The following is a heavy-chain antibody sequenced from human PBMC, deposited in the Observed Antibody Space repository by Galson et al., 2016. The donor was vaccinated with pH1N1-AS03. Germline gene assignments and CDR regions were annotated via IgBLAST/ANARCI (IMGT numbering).Heavy chain of an antibody. J-gene: IGHJ4*02. CDR2: IDPTSTYI. Sequence: PLRLSCAASGFVLIDYSMHWVRQAPGKGLEWVSSIDPTSTYIYYADSPTGRFTISRDNAFNSLYLQMNSLRVDDTAVYFCTRSAPRGGHEPFDFWGQGTLVTVSP. CDR1: GFVLIDYS. D-gene: IGHD5-12*01. V-gene: IGHV3-21*01. CDR3: TRSAPRGGHEPFDF.